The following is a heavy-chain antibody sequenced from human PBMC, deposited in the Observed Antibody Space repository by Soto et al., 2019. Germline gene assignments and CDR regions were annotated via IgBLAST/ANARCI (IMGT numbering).Heavy chain of an antibody. D-gene: IGHD2-15*01. J-gene: IGHJ4*02. CDR2: IYPGDSDT. CDR1: GYTFASYW. Sequence: PGESLKISCKGSGYTFASYWIGWVRQMPGKGLEWMGIIYPGDSDTRYNPSFQGQVTISADKSISTAYLQWSSLKASDTAMYYCARRQIGVGASSSSEFFDHWGQGTLVTVSS. V-gene: IGHV5-51*01. CDR3: ARRQIGVGASSSSEFFDH.